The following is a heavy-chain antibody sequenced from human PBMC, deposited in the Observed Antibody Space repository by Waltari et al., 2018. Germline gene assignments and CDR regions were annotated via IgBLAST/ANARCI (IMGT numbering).Heavy chain of an antibody. V-gene: IGHV4-39*07. CDR2: IYYSGST. CDR3: ASQRLERVY. J-gene: IGHJ4*02. CDR1: GGSISSSSYS. Sequence: QLQLQESGPGLVKPSEPLSLTCTVSGGSISSSSYSGGWIRQPPGKGLEWIGSIYYSGSTYYNPSLKSRVTISVDTSKNQFSLKLSSVTDADTAVYYCASQRLERVYWGQGTLVTVSS. D-gene: IGHD1-1*01.